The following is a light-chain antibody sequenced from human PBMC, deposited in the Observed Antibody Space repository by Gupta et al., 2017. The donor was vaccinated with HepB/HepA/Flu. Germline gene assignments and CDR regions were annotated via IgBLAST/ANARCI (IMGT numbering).Light chain of an antibody. CDR1: ALPKQY. J-gene: IGLJ3*02. Sequence: SYQLTQPPSGSVSGGQTPTITCSGDALPKQYAYWYQQKPGKAPVLVIYEDSERPSGIPERFSGSSSGNTATLTISGVQAEDEADYYCPSADSSGTWVFGGGTKLTVL. CDR2: EDS. V-gene: IGLV3-25*03. CDR3: PSADSSGTWV.